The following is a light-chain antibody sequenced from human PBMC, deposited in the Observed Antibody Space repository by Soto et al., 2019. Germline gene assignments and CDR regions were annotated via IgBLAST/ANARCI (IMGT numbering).Light chain of an antibody. CDR2: GGS. Sequence: EIVLTQSPGTLSLSPGERATLSCRASQSVSSTFLAWYQQKPGQAPKLLISGGSSRATGIPDRFSGSGSGTDFTLTITKLEPEDFAVYSSQQYGSSPGTFGQGTKLEIK. J-gene: IGKJ2*02. CDR3: QQYGSSPGT. CDR1: QSVSSTF. V-gene: IGKV3-20*01.